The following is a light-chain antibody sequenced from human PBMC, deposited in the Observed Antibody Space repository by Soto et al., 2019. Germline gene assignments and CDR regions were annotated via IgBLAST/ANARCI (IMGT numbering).Light chain of an antibody. CDR1: SSDVGGYIY. CDR3: SSYSRSSFYV. Sequence: QSVLTQPASVSGSPGQSITISRTGTSSDVGGYIYVSWYQQHPGKAPKLMIYEVSNRPSGVSNRFSGSKSGNTASLTISGLQAEDEADYYCSSYSRSSFYVFGTGTKLTVL. CDR2: EVS. J-gene: IGLJ1*01. V-gene: IGLV2-14*01.